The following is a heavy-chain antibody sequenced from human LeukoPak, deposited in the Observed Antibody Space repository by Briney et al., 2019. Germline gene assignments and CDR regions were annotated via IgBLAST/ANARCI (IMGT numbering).Heavy chain of an antibody. D-gene: IGHD3-10*01. V-gene: IGHV4-59*01. CDR2: IYYSGSS. CDR1: GDSISSYY. CDR3: ARGSNYYAI. J-gene: IGHJ3*02. Sequence: SETLSLTCTVSGDSISSYYWSWIRQPPGKGLEWIGYIYYSGSSNYNPSLRSRVTISVDTSKNQFSLKLSSVIAADTAVYYCARGSNYYAIWGQGTMVTVSS.